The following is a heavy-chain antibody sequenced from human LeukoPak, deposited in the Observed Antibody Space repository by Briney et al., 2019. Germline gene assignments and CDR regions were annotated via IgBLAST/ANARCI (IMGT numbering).Heavy chain of an antibody. V-gene: IGHV3-30*18. J-gene: IGHJ6*02. CDR3: AKDSYGMDV. CDR1: GFTFSNYD. CDR2: ISYDGSNK. Sequence: GRSLRLSYAVFGFTFSNYDMHWVRQAPGKGLEWVAVISYDGSNKYYADSVKGRFTVSRDNSKNMLYLQVNSLTIEDTAMYYCAKDSYGMDVWGQGTTVTVSS.